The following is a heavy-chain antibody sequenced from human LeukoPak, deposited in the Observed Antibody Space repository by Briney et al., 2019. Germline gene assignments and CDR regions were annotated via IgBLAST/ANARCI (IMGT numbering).Heavy chain of an antibody. D-gene: IGHD1-26*01. CDR2: ISGSGGST. Sequence: PGGSLRLSCAASGFTFSSYAMSWVRQAPGKGLEWVSAISGSGGSTYYADSVKGRFTISRDNSKNTLYLQMNSLRAEDTAVYYCAKDQRRVVGATAFDYWGQGTLVTVSS. J-gene: IGHJ4*02. CDR3: AKDQRRVVGATAFDY. V-gene: IGHV3-23*01. CDR1: GFTFSSYA.